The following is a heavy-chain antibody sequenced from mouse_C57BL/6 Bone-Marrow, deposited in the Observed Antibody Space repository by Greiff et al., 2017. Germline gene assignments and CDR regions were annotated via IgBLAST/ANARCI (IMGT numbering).Heavy chain of an antibody. J-gene: IGHJ4*01. Sequence: EVHLVESGGGLVQPKGSLKLSCAASGFSFNTYAMNWVRQAPGKGLEWVARIRSKSNNYATYYADSVKDRFTISRDDSESMLYLQMNNLKTEDTAMYYCVRQGGDGYLYYAMDYWGQGTSVTVSS. V-gene: IGHV10-1*01. CDR1: GFSFNTYA. D-gene: IGHD2-3*01. CDR2: IRSKSNNYAT. CDR3: VRQGGDGYLYYAMDY.